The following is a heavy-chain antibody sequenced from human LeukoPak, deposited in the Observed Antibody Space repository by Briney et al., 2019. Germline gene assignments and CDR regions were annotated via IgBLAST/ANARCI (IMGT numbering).Heavy chain of an antibody. J-gene: IGHJ4*02. Sequence: ASVKVSRKFSTGAFDNYAVNWVRQAPGQGLEWMGAIIPIFETTNYAPKFQGRITITADGSTGTAYMDLSSLRSEDTAIYYCARSLRVSGDFDYWGQGTQVIAS. V-gene: IGHV1-69*01. D-gene: IGHD2-8*01. CDR3: ARSLRVSGDFDY. CDR2: IIPIFETT. CDR1: TGAFDNYA.